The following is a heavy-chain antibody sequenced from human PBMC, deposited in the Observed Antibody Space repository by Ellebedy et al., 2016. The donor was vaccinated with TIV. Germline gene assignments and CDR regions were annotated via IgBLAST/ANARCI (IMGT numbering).Heavy chain of an antibody. J-gene: IGHJ1*01. CDR1: GYSLTELS. D-gene: IGHD3-22*01. CDR3: AIDGSYYESSGNPFHH. CDR2: SDPVDGET. V-gene: IGHV1-24*01. Sequence: ASVKVSCKVSGYSLTELSMHWVRQAPGKGLEWMGGSDPVDGETIYAQMVQGRVTLTEDTSTDTAYMELRSLRSDDPAVYYWAIDGSYYESSGNPFHHWGQGTLVTVSS.